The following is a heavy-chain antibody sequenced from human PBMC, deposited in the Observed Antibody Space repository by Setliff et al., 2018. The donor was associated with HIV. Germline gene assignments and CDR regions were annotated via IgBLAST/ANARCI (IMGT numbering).Heavy chain of an antibody. CDR1: GESFSDYY. J-gene: IGHJ4*02. CDR3: ARTSWYYYDSSGYYSYDY. V-gene: IGHV4-34*01. CDR2: INHSGST. Sequence: SETLSLTCAVYGESFSDYYWSWIRQPPGKGLEWIGEINHSGSTNYNPSLKSRVTISVDTSKNQFPLKLSSVTAADTAVYYCARTSWYYYDSSGYYSYDYWGQGTLV. D-gene: IGHD3-22*01.